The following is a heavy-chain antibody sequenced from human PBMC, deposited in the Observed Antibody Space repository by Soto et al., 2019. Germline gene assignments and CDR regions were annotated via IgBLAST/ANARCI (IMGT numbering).Heavy chain of an antibody. V-gene: IGHV1-2*02. CDR2: INPNSGGT. CDR1: GYTFTGYY. Sequence: GAPVKVSCKASGYTFTGYYMHWVRQAPGQGLEWMGWINPNSGGTNYAQKFQGRVTMTRDTSISTAYMELSRLRSDDTAVYYCARDFYYDCSGNHVPFDYWGQGTLGTVSS. J-gene: IGHJ4*02. CDR3: ARDFYYDCSGNHVPFDY. D-gene: IGHD3-22*01.